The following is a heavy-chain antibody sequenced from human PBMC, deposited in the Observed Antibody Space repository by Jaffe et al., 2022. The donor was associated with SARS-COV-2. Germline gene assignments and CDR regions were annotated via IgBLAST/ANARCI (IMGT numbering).Heavy chain of an antibody. V-gene: IGHV3-23*01. J-gene: IGHJ4*02. CDR1: GFTFSSYA. CDR2: ISGSGGST. CDR3: AKDSERSRITMIVVVNAFDY. Sequence: EVQLLESGGGLVQPGGSLRLSCAASGFTFSSYAMSWVRQAPGKGLEWVSAISGSGGSTYYADSVKGRFTISRDNSKNTLYLQMNSLRAEDTAVYYCAKDSERSRITMIVVVNAFDYWGQGTLVTVSS. D-gene: IGHD3-22*01.